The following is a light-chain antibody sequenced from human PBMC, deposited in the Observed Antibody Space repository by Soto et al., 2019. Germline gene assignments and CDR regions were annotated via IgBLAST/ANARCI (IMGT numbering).Light chain of an antibody. Sequence: QSVLTQPASVSGSPGQSITIPCTGTSSDVGGYNYVSWYQQYPGQAPKLMIYDVSNRPSGVSNRFSASKSGNTASLTISGLQAEDEANYYCSSYTSSSTLVVFGGGTQLTVL. CDR3: SSYTSSSTLVV. J-gene: IGLJ2*01. CDR2: DVS. CDR1: SSDVGGYNY. V-gene: IGLV2-14*01.